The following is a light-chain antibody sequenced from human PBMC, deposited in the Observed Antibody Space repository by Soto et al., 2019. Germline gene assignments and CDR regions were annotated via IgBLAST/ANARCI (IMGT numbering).Light chain of an antibody. CDR1: QSVSFNY. V-gene: IGKV3D-20*01. Sequence: EIVLTQSPGTLSLSPVERATLSCGASQSVSFNYLAWYQQKVGLAPRLLIYDASRRATGTPDRFSGSGSGTDFTLTISRLEPEDFAMYVCQQYGSSPYTFGQGTNLEIK. CDR3: QQYGSSPYT. J-gene: IGKJ2*01. CDR2: DAS.